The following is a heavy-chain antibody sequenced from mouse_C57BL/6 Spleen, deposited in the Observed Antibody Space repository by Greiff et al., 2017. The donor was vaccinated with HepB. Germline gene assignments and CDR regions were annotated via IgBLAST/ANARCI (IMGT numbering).Heavy chain of an antibody. V-gene: IGHV14-3*01. CDR3: AKSYYYGSDFDY. CDR2: IDPANGNT. Sequence: DVKLVESVAELVRPGASVKLSCTASGFNIKNTYMHWVKQRPEQGLEWIGRIDPANGNTKYAPKFQGKATITADTSSNTAYLQLSSLTSEDTAIYYCAKSYYYGSDFDYWGQGTTLTVSS. D-gene: IGHD1-1*01. J-gene: IGHJ2*01. CDR1: GFNIKNTY.